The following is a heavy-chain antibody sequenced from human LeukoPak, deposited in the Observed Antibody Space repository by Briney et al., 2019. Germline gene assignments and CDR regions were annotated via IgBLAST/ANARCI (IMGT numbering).Heavy chain of an antibody. V-gene: IGHV1-8*01. CDR3: ARARRLRLGYYYYMDV. Sequence: ASVKVSCKASGYTFTSYYIHWVRQAPGQGLEWMGWMNPNSGNTGYAQKFQGRVTMTRNTSISTAYMELSSLRSEDTAVYYCARARRLRLGYYYYMDVWGKGTTVTISS. CDR1: GYTFTSYY. CDR2: MNPNSGNT. J-gene: IGHJ6*03. D-gene: IGHD1-1*01.